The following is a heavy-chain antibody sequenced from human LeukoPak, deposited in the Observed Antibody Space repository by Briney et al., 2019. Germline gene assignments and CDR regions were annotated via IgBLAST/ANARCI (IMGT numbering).Heavy chain of an antibody. J-gene: IGHJ6*03. CDR2: IGGGGGGST. CDR1: GFTFSGYA. CDR3: AKDSPEERVHYYYYYMDV. V-gene: IGHV3-23*01. Sequence: PGGSLRLSCVASGFTFSGYAMSWVRQAPGKGLEWVSAIGGGGGGSTYYADSVKGRFTISRDNSKNTLYLQMNSLRAEDTAVYYCAKDSPEERVHYYYYYMDVWGKGTTVTVSS.